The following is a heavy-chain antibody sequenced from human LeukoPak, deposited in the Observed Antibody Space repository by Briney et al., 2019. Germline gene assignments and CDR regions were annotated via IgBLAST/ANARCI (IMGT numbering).Heavy chain of an antibody. CDR3: ARGPKLLWFGELFDY. Sequence: PGGSLRLSCAASEFSVGSNYMTWVRQAPGKGLEWVANIKQDGSEKYYVDSVKGRFTISRDNAKNSLYLQMNSLRAEDTAVYYCARGPKLLWFGELFDYWGQGTLVTVSS. J-gene: IGHJ4*02. CDR2: IKQDGSEK. V-gene: IGHV3-7*01. CDR1: EFSVGSNY. D-gene: IGHD3-10*01.